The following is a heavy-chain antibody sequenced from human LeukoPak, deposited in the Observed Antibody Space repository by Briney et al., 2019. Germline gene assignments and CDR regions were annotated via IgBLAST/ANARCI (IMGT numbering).Heavy chain of an antibody. V-gene: IGHV3-30-3*01. CDR1: GFTFSSYA. J-gene: IGHJ4*02. CDR3: ARDERESGILSGYYPFDY. CDR2: ISYDGSNK. D-gene: IGHD3-9*01. Sequence: GGSLRLSCAASGFTFSSYAMHWVRQAPGKGLEWVAVISYDGSNKYYADSVKGRFTISRDNSKNTLYLQMNSLRAEDTAVYYCARDERESGILSGYYPFDYWGQGTLVTVSS.